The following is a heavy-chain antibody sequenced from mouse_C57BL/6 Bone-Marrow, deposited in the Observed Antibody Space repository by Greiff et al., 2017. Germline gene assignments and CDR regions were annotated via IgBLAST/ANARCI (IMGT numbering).Heavy chain of an antibody. J-gene: IGHJ4*01. V-gene: IGHV10-3*01. CDR3: VRGDYSNHRDAMDY. Sequence: EVQGVESGGGLVQPKGSLKLSCAASGFTFNTYAMHWVRQAPGKGLEWVARIRSKSSNYATYYADSVKDRFTISRDDSQSMLYLQMNNLKTEDTAMYYCVRGDYSNHRDAMDYWGQGTSVTVSS. CDR2: IRSKSSNYAT. D-gene: IGHD2-5*01. CDR1: GFTFNTYA.